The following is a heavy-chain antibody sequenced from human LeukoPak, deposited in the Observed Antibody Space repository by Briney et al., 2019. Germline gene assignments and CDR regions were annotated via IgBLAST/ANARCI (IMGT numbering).Heavy chain of an antibody. CDR1: GFTFSDYY. CDR3: ARHLPPIVVVPAAIGY. D-gene: IGHD2-2*01. CDR2: ISSTGSNI. V-gene: IGHV3-11*01. Sequence: GGSLRLSCAASGFTFSDYYMSWIRQAPGKGLEWVSYISSTGSNIYYADSVKGRFTISRDNAKNSLYLQVNSLRAEDTAVYYCARHLPPIVVVPAAIGYWGQGTLVTVSS. J-gene: IGHJ4*02.